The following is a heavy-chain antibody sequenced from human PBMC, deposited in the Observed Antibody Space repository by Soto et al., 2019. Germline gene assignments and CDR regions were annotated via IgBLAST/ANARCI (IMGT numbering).Heavy chain of an antibody. D-gene: IGHD2-15*01. J-gene: IGHJ4*02. V-gene: IGHV4-30-2*01. CDR2: IYHSGST. CDR3: ARLGYCSGGSCYGPYYFDY. Sequence: PSETLSLTCAVSGGSISSGGYSWSWIRQPPGKGLEWIGYIYHSGSTYYNPSLKSRVTISVDRSKNQFSLKLSSVTAADTAVYYCARLGYCSGGSCYGPYYFDYWGQGTLVTVSS. CDR1: GGSISSGGYS.